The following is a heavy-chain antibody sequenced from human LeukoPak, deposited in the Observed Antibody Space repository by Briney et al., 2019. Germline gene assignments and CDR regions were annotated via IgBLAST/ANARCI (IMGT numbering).Heavy chain of an antibody. CDR1: GFTFSIFN. V-gene: IGHV3-48*01. CDR3: ARAGYSYFDC. D-gene: IGHD2-15*01. Sequence: GGSLRLSCAASGFTFSIFNMNRVRQAPGKGLEWVSYISGSSSTIYYADSVKGRFTISRDNAKNSLSLQLNSLRAEDTAVYYCARAGYSYFDCWGQGTLVTVSS. CDR2: ISGSSSTI. J-gene: IGHJ4*02.